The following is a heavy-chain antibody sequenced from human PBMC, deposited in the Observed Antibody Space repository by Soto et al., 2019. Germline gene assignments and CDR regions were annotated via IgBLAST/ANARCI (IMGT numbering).Heavy chain of an antibody. CDR1: GGSISSYY. Sequence: QVQLQESGPGLVKPSETLSLTCTVSGGSISSYYWSWIRQPPGKGLEWIGYIYDSGSTNYNPSLKSRVTISVDTSKNKFSLKLSSVSAADTAVYYCARHLRFYDFWSGYYDHYDGFDIWGQGTMVTVSS. V-gene: IGHV4-59*08. CDR3: ARHLRFYDFWSGYYDHYDGFDI. D-gene: IGHD3-3*01. J-gene: IGHJ3*02. CDR2: IYDSGST.